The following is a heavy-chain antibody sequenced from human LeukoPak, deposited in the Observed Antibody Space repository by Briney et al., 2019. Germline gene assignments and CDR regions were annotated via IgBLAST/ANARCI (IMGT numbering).Heavy chain of an antibody. CDR1: GYPFTPYE. J-gene: IGHJ5*02. Sequence: ASVKVFCKTSGYPFTPYEINWVRQAAGQGLEWMGWVHPNTGNTAYAQRFQGRVTMTRDTSISTAYMELSSLTSNDTAVYFCARGPRNDPWGQGTLVTVSS. CDR2: VHPNTGNT. CDR3: ARGPRNDP. V-gene: IGHV1-8*01. D-gene: IGHD1-14*01.